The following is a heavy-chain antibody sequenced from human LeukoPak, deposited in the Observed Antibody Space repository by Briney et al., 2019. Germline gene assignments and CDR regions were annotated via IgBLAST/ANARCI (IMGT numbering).Heavy chain of an antibody. CDR1: GFTFSSYA. D-gene: IGHD5-18*01. J-gene: IGHJ5*02. CDR2: ISGSGGST. CDR3: AKRWSPSTQDTAMVYNNWFDP. Sequence: GRSLRLSCAASGFTFSSYAMSWVRQAPGKGLEWVSAISGSGGSTYYADSVKGRFTISRDNSKNTLYLQMNSLRAEDTAVYYCAKRWSPSTQDTAMVYNNWFDPWGQGTLVTVSS. V-gene: IGHV3-23*01.